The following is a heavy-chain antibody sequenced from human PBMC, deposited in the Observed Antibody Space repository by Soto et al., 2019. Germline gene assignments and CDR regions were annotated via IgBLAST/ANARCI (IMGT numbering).Heavy chain of an antibody. CDR2: INPSGGST. CDR1: GYTFTSYY. J-gene: IGHJ4*02. CDR3: ARDFICGGDCYAFAFDY. V-gene: IGHV1-46*01. D-gene: IGHD2-21*02. Sequence: GASVKVSCKASGYTFTSYYMHWVRQAPGQGLKWMGIINPSGGSTSYAQKFQGRVTMTRDTSTSTVYMELSSLRSEDTAVYYCARDFICGGDCYAFAFDYWGQGTLVTVSS.